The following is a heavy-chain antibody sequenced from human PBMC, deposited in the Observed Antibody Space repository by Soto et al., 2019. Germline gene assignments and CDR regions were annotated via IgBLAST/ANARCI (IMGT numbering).Heavy chain of an antibody. CDR3: AREKPYSSSWYHDY. CDR2: INHSGST. V-gene: IGHV4-34*01. Sequence: ETLSLTCAVYGGSFSGYYWSWIRQPPGKGLEWIGEINHSGSTNYNPSLKSRVTISVDTSKNQFSLKLSSVTAADTAVYYCAREKPYSSSWYHDYWGQGTXVTVSS. CDR1: GGSFSGYY. D-gene: IGHD6-13*01. J-gene: IGHJ4*02.